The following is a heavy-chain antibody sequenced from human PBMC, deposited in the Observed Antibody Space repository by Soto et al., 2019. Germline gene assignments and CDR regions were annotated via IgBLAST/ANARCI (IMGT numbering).Heavy chain of an antibody. J-gene: IGHJ3*02. Sequence: SETLSLTCIVSGGSISSYYWSWSRQPPGKGLEWIGYIYFIGSTNYNTNYNPSLKSRVTISVDTSKNQFSLKLSSVTAADTAVYYCARAYGSGSYDAFDIWGQGTMVTVSS. D-gene: IGHD3-10*01. V-gene: IGHV4-59*01. CDR2: IYFIGSTNYNT. CDR3: ARAYGSGSYDAFDI. CDR1: GGSISSYY.